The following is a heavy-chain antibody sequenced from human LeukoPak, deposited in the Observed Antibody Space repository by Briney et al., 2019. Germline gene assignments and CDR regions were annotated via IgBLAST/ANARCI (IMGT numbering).Heavy chain of an antibody. D-gene: IGHD4-23*01. V-gene: IGHV3-53*01. CDR1: GFTVSSNY. CDR2: IYSGGST. Sequence: PGGSLGLSCAASGFTVSSNYMSWVRQAPGKGLEWVSVIYSGGSTYYADSVKGRFTISRDNSKNTLYLQMNSLRAEDTAVYYCARNGWVTHHGMDVWGQGTTVTVSS. J-gene: IGHJ6*02. CDR3: ARNGWVTHHGMDV.